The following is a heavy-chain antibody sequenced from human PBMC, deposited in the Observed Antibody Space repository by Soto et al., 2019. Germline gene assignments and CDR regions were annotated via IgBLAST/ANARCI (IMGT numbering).Heavy chain of an antibody. D-gene: IGHD3-22*01. CDR1: GFTFSSYS. CDR2: ISSSSSYI. J-gene: IGHJ5*02. Sequence: EVQLVESGGGLVKPGGSLRLSCAASGFTFSSYSMNWVRQAPGKGLEWVSSISSSSSYIYYADSVKGRFTISRDNAKNSLDLQMNSLRAEDTAVYYCAREDYYDSSGYPNWFDPWGQGTLVTVSS. V-gene: IGHV3-21*01. CDR3: AREDYYDSSGYPNWFDP.